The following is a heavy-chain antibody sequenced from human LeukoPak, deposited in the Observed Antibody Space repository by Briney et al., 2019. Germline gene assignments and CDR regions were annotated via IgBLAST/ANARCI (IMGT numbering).Heavy chain of an antibody. V-gene: IGHV1-69*05. CDR3: ARGGWYYYGSGSSNWFDP. D-gene: IGHD3-10*01. CDR1: GGTFSSYA. Sequence: SVKVSCKASGGTFSSYAISWVRQAPGQGLEWMGRIIPIFGTANYAQKSQGRVTITTDESTSTAYMELSSLRSEDTAVYYCARGGWYYYGSGSSNWFDPWGQGTLVTVSS. CDR2: IIPIFGTA. J-gene: IGHJ5*02.